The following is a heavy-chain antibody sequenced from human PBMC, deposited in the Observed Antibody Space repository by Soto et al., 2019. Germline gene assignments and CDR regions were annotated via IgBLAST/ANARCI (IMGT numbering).Heavy chain of an antibody. J-gene: IGHJ4*02. D-gene: IGHD1-26*01. Sequence: QVQLVESGGGLVKPGGSLRLSCAASGFSFSDYYMSWIRQAPGKGLEWVSYISSSDNTIYYADSVKGRFTISRDNAKNSLYLQINSLRAEDTAMYYCARYSCGTYSHYDYWGQGTLVTVSS. CDR3: ARYSCGTYSHYDY. CDR1: GFSFSDYY. CDR2: ISSSDNTI. V-gene: IGHV3-11*01.